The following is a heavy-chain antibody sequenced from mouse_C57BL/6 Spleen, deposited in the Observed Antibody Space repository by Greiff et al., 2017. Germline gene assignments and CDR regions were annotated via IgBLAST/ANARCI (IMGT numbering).Heavy chain of an antibody. J-gene: IGHJ4*01. V-gene: IGHV2-9-1*01. Sequence: VQLVESGPGLVAPSQCLSITCTVSGFSLTSSAIRWVRQPPGKGLEWLGVIWTGGGTNKNSALKSRLSISKDNPKSQVLLKMNSLRTNDTARYYCARGGYYNNYTCAMDYWGQGTSVTVSS. CDR1: GFSLTSSA. CDR2: IWTGGGT. D-gene: IGHD2-5*01. CDR3: ARGGYYNNYTCAMDY.